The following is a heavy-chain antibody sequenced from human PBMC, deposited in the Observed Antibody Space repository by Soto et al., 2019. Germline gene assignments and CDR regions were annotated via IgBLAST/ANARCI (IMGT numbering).Heavy chain of an antibody. CDR1: GYTFTGYY. J-gene: IGHJ4*02. CDR2: INPNSGGT. Sequence: ASVKVSCKASGYTFTGYYMHWVRQAPGQGLEWMGWINPNSGGTNYAQKFQGRVTMTRDTSISTAYMELSRLRSADTAVYYCATSPPASFGVVPYFDYWGQGTLVTVSS. V-gene: IGHV1-2*02. D-gene: IGHD3-3*01. CDR3: ATSPPASFGVVPYFDY.